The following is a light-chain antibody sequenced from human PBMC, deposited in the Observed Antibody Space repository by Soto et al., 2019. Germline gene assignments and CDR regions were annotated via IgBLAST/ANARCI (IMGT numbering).Light chain of an antibody. Sequence: EIVLTQSPGTRSXXXXXXXXXXXXXSQSVGGSSLAWYQQRPGQAPRLLIYDTSKRATGIPDRFSGSGSGTGFTLTISRLEPEDFAVYYCQQYQNSPRTFGQGTKVHIK. J-gene: IGKJ1*01. V-gene: IGKV3-20*01. CDR3: QQYQNSPRT. CDR2: DTS. CDR1: QSVGGSS.